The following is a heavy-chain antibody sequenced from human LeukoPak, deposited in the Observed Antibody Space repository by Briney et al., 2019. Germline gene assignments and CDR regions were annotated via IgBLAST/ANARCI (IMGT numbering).Heavy chain of an antibody. Sequence: GASVKVSCKASGYTFTGYYMHWVRQAPGQGLEWMGWINPNSGGTNYAQKFQGRVTMTRDTCISTAYMELSRLRSDDTAVYYCARESCRGGSCYYDYWGQGTLVTVSS. CDR3: ARESCRGGSCYYDY. CDR1: GYTFTGYY. CDR2: INPNSGGT. J-gene: IGHJ4*02. D-gene: IGHD2-15*01. V-gene: IGHV1-2*02.